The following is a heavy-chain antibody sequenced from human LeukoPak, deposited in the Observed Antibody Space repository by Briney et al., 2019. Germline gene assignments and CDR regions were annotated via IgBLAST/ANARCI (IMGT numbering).Heavy chain of an antibody. J-gene: IGHJ4*02. D-gene: IGHD6-13*01. CDR2: IYTSGST. Sequence: SSETLSLTCTVSGGSISSYYWSWIRQPAGKGLEWIGRIYTSGSTNYNPSLKSRVTMSVDTSKNQFSRKLSFVTAADTAVYYCASIAAAGFDYWGQGTLVTVSS. V-gene: IGHV4-4*07. CDR1: GGSISSYY. CDR3: ASIAAAGFDY.